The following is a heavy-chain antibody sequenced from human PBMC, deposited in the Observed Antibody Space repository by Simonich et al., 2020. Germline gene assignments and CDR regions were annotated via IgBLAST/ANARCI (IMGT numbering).Heavy chain of an antibody. D-gene: IGHD3-3*01. CDR3: ARGGVQYYYYYMDV. Sequence: QVQLVQSGAEVKKPGASVKVSCKASGYTFTGYYMHWVRQAPGQGLCGRGWIIPNKGGTNYAQKFQGRVTMTRDTYISTAYMELSRLRSDDTAVYYCARGGVQYYYYYMDVWGKGTTVTVSS. CDR1: GYTFTGYY. V-gene: IGHV1-2*02. J-gene: IGHJ6*03. CDR2: IIPNKGGT.